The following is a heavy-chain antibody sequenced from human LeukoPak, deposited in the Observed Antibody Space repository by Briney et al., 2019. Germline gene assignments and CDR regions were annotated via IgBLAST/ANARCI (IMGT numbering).Heavy chain of an antibody. J-gene: IGHJ4*02. V-gene: IGHV4-34*01. CDR2: INHSGST. CDR1: GGFFSGYY. Sequence: SETLSLTCAVYGGFFSGYYWRWIRQPPGKGLEWIEEINHSGSTNYNPSLKSRVTISVDTSKNQFSLKLSSVTAADTAVYYCARGYYDFWSGYSLDYWGQGTLVTVSS. D-gene: IGHD3-3*01. CDR3: ARGYYDFWSGYSLDY.